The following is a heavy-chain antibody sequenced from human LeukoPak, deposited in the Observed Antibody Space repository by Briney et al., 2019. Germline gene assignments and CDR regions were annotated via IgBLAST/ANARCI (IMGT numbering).Heavy chain of an antibody. V-gene: IGHV1-18*01. J-gene: IGHJ2*01. D-gene: IGHD4-23*01. CDR2: ISAYNGNT. Sequence: ASVKVSCKASGYTFTSYGISWVRQAPGQGLERMGLISAYNGNTNYAQKLQGRVTMTTDTSTSTAYMELRRLRSDATAVYYCARDSPPGGYWYFDLWGHGTLVTVSS. CDR3: ARDSPPGGYWYFDL. CDR1: GYTFTSYG.